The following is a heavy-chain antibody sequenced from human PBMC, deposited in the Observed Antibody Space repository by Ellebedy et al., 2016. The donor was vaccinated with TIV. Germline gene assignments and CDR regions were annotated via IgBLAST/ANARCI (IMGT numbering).Heavy chain of an antibody. V-gene: IGHV4-59*01. CDR2: VYYSGST. D-gene: IGHD3-22*01. CDR3: ARGSMIGNSPWGYFDY. J-gene: IGHJ4*02. Sequence: MPSETLSLTCTVSGGSMNGYYWSWIRQPPGKGLQSIGYVYYSGSTNYNPSLKRRVTMSVDRSKNQFSLRLTSVTAADAAVYYGARGSMIGNSPWGYFDYWGQGTLVTVSS. CDR1: GGSMNGYY.